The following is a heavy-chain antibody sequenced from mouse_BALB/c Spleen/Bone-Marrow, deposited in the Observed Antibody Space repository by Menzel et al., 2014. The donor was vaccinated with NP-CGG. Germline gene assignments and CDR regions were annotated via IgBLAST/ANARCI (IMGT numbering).Heavy chain of an antibody. CDR2: ISSGSSTI. J-gene: IGHJ4*01. CDR1: GFTFSSFG. D-gene: IGHD1-1*01. V-gene: IGHV5-17*02. CDR3: ARSGIGYYYGSNSYAMDY. Sequence: EVKLMESGGGLVQPGGSRKLSCAASGFTFSSFGMHWVRQAPEKGLEWVAYISSGSSTIYYADTVKGRFTISRENPKNTLFLQMTSLRSEDTAMYYCARSGIGYYYGSNSYAMDYWGQGTSVTVSS.